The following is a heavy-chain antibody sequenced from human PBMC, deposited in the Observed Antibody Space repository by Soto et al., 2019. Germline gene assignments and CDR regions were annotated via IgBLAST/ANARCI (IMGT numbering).Heavy chain of an antibody. CDR3: ARVSNSGRYYEGAFDI. J-gene: IGHJ3*02. V-gene: IGHV3-13*05. D-gene: IGHD1-26*01. Sequence: PGGSLRLSCAASGFTFSSYDMHWVRQATGKGLEWVSAVGTAGDPYYSGSVKGRFTVSRENAKNSLYIHMNSLRAGETGVYYCARVSNSGRYYEGAFDIWGQGTMGTVS. CDR1: GFTFSSYD. CDR2: VGTAGDP.